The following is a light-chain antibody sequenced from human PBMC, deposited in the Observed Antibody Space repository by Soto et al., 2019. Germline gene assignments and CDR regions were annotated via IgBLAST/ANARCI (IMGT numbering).Light chain of an antibody. CDR2: DVN. CDR3: ASFTRSVTVV. Sequence: QSALTQPASVSGSPGQSITISCAGTSSDVGGYNYVSWYQQHPGKVPRLIISDVNKRPSGVSDRFSGSKSGNTASLTLSGLQAEDEADCYCASFTRSVTVVFGGGTKLTVL. J-gene: IGLJ2*01. CDR1: SSDVGGYNY. V-gene: IGLV2-14*03.